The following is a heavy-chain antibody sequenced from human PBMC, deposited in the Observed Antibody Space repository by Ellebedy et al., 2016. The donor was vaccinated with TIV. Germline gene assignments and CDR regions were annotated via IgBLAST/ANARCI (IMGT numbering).Heavy chain of an antibody. CDR1: GGSISGYY. V-gene: IGHV4-59*01. Sequence: GSLRLSXAVSGGSISGYYWSWIRQPPGKGLEWIGSIYYSGTANYNPSLKSRVTFSVDTSRNQFSLKLSSVTAADTAVYYCARDTMTVGGEGWYYGMDVWGQGTTVTVSS. CDR2: IYYSGTA. CDR3: ARDTMTVGGEGWYYGMDV. J-gene: IGHJ6*02. D-gene: IGHD3-10*01.